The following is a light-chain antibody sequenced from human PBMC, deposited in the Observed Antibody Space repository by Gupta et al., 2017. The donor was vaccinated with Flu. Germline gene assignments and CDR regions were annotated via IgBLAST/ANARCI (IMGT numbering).Light chain of an antibody. CDR2: DDV. J-gene: IGLJ3*02. Sequence: SFVLTQTPALSVAPGQTARIVCSGNNIGGFSVHWYQQRPGQAPALVVYDDVDRTSGVSERFSGFNSGDTAALTISRVEAGDEADYYCQVWISDTDQWVFGGGTKLTVL. CDR1: NIGGFS. V-gene: IGLV3-21*02. CDR3: QVWISDTDQWV.